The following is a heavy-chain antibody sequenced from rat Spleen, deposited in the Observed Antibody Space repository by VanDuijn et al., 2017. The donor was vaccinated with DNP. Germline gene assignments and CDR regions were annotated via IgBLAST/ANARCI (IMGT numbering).Heavy chain of an antibody. Sequence: EVQLVESGGDPVQPGRSLTLSCVVSGFTFNNDWMTWVRQVPGKGLEWVASITTGGDITYYPDSVKGRFTISRDNAKSSLYLQMNSLKSEDTATYYCARQAYTTDSFFDYWGQGVMVTVSS. CDR1: GFTFNNDW. V-gene: IGHV5-31*01. D-gene: IGHD1-6*01. CDR2: ITTGGDIT. J-gene: IGHJ2*01. CDR3: ARQAYTTDSFFDY.